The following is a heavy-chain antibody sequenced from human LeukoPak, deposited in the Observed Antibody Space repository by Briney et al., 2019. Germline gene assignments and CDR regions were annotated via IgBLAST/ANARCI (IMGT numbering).Heavy chain of an antibody. V-gene: IGHV3-53*01. Sequence: GGSLRLSCAASGFTDSSNYMSWVRQAPGKGLEWVSVIYSGGSTYYADSVKGRFTISRDNSNNTLYLQMNGLRAEDTAVYYCAREGYGGNSGRDYWGQGTLVTVSS. CDR3: AREGYGGNSGRDY. J-gene: IGHJ4*02. CDR2: IYSGGST. D-gene: IGHD4-23*01. CDR1: GFTDSSNY.